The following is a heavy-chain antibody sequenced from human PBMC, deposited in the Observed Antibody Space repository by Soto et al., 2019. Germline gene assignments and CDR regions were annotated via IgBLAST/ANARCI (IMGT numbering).Heavy chain of an antibody. V-gene: IGHV4-39*01. CDR3: VSQRTTVPTQAYFDY. CDR2: VYYRGRS. Sequence: SETLSLTCTVSGGSVTNSSYYWGWIRQPPGKGLEWIGSVYYRGRSYSKSSVKSRVTISVDTSKNRFSLSLNSVTASDTAVYFCVSQRTTVPTQAYFDYWGPGALVTVPQ. J-gene: IGHJ4*02. CDR1: GGSVTNSSYY. D-gene: IGHD4-17*01.